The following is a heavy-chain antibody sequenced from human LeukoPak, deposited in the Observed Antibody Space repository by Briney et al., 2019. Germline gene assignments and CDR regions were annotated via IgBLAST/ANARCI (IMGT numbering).Heavy chain of an antibody. D-gene: IGHD2-2*01. V-gene: IGHV3-7*01. J-gene: IGHJ4*02. CDR3: ARERYCSSTSCSYFDY. Sequence: GGSLRLSCAASGFTFSSYWMSWVRQAPGKGLEWVANIKQDGSEKYYVDSVKDRFTISRDNAKNSLYLQMNSLRAEDTAVYYCARERYCSSTSCSYFDYWGQGTLVTVSS. CDR1: GFTFSSYW. CDR2: IKQDGSEK.